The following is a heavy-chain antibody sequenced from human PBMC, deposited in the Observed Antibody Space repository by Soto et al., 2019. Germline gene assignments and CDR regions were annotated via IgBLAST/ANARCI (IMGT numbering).Heavy chain of an antibody. CDR3: ARDQGDYDFWSRSSGWFDP. D-gene: IGHD3-3*01. Sequence: SETLSLTCTVSGGSISSSSYYWGWIRQPPGKGLEWIGSIYYSGSTYYNPSLKSRVTISVDTSKNQFSLKLSSVTAADTAVYYCARDQGDYDFWSRSSGWFDPWGQGTLVTVSS. CDR2: IYYSGST. V-gene: IGHV4-39*07. J-gene: IGHJ5*02. CDR1: GGSISSSSYY.